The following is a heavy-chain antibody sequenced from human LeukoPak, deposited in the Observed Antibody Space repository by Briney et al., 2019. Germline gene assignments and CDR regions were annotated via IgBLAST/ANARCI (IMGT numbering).Heavy chain of an antibody. D-gene: IGHD5-18*01. J-gene: IGHJ4*02. CDR2: ISYDGSNK. Sequence: GGSLRLSCAASGFTFSSYAMHWVRQAPGKGLEWVAVISYDGSNKYYADSVKGRFTISRDNSKNTLNLQMDSLRAEDTAVYYCARAPRDTATYFDYWGQGTLVTVSS. CDR3: ARAPRDTATYFDY. V-gene: IGHV3-30*04. CDR1: GFTFSSYA.